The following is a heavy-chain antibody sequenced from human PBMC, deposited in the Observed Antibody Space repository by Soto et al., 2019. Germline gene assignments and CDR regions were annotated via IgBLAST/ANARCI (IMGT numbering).Heavy chain of an antibody. Sequence: GGSLRLSCAASGFTFSSYGMHWVRQAPGKGLEWVAVISYDGSNKYYADSVKGRLTISRDNSKNTLYLQMNSLRAEDTAVYYCAKVPLVYDFWSGYYVDYWGQGTLVTVSS. V-gene: IGHV3-30*18. CDR2: ISYDGSNK. D-gene: IGHD3-3*01. J-gene: IGHJ4*02. CDR3: AKVPLVYDFWSGYYVDY. CDR1: GFTFSSYG.